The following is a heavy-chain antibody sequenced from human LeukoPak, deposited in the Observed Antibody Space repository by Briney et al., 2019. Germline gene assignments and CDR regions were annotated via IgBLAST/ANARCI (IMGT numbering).Heavy chain of an antibody. CDR1: GYTFTSYY. CDR3: ARGASSIVGATSPDY. D-gene: IGHD1-26*01. V-gene: IGHV1-46*01. J-gene: IGHJ4*02. Sequence: GASVKVSCKASGYTFTSYYMHWVRQAPGQGLEWMGIFNPSGGSTSYAQKFQGRVTMTRDTSTSTVYMELSSLRSEDTAVYYCARGASSIVGATSPDYWGQGTLVTVSS. CDR2: FNPSGGST.